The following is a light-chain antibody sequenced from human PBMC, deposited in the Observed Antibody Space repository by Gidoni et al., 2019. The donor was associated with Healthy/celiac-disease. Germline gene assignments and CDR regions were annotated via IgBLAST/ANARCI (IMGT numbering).Light chain of an antibody. V-gene: IGKV3-15*01. J-gene: IGKJ1*01. Sequence: EVVMTQSPATLSVSPGERATLSCRASQSVSSNLAWYQQKPGQAPRLLIYGASTRATGIPARFSGSGSGTEFNLTISSLQSEDFAVYYCQQYNNWPPKTFXQXTKVEIK. CDR2: GAS. CDR3: QQYNNWPPKT. CDR1: QSVSSN.